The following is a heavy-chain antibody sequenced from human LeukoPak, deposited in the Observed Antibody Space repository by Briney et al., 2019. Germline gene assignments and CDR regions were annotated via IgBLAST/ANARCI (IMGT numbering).Heavy chain of an antibody. Sequence: GGSLRLSCEASGFTFRSYWMSWVRQAPGKGLEWVANINQDESKKYYVDSVKGRFTISRDNAESSLYLQMNSLRAEDTALYYCARWDCTSDSCKGDFDIWPQGTMVTVSS. V-gene: IGHV3-7*03. D-gene: IGHD2-8*02. CDR3: ARWDCTSDSCKGDFDI. CDR2: INQDESKK. J-gene: IGHJ3*02. CDR1: GFTFRSYW.